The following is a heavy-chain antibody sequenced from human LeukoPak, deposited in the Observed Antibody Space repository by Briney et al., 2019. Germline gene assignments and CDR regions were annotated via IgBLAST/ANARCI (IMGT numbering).Heavy chain of an antibody. Sequence: PSETLSLTCTVSGGSISSYYWSWIRQPPGKGLEWIGYIYYSGSTNYNPSLKSRVTISVDTSKNQFSLKLSSVTAADTAVYYCARGNLKEYYFDYWGQGTLVTVSS. J-gene: IGHJ4*02. CDR3: ARGNLKEYYFDY. CDR1: GGSISSYY. V-gene: IGHV4-59*01. D-gene: IGHD1-7*01. CDR2: IYYSGST.